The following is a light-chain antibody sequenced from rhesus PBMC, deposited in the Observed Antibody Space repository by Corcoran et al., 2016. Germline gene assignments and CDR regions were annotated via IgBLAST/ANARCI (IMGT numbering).Light chain of an antibody. J-gene: IGKJ4*01. CDR2: YAS. CDR1: QGINNY. V-gene: IGKV1-66*01. CDR3: HRCSNSPLT. Sequence: IQMTQSPSSLSASVGDTVTITCWASQGINNYLSWYQQKPGKAPKPLIYYASCMETGVPSRVSGSGAGTDYTLPISRLEPNDIGTYCCHRCSNSPLTFGGGPKGEIK.